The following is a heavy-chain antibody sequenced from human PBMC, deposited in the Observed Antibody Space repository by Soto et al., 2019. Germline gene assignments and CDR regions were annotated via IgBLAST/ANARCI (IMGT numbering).Heavy chain of an antibody. CDR3: AMSAGYGGAFDV. V-gene: IGHV3-23*02. Sequence: EKQLVESGGALAQPGGSLRLSCVGSGFTFSIYALTWVRQPPGKGLEWVSLITNNGDTTFFGDSVKGRFSISGDNSKNTLYLQLESLRAEDKAVYYCAMSAGYGGAFDVWGQGTMVAVSS. D-gene: IGHD1-1*01. J-gene: IGHJ3*01. CDR2: ITNNGDTT. CDR1: GFTFSIYA.